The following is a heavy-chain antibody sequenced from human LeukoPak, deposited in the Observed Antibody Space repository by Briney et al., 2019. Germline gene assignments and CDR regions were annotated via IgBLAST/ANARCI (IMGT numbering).Heavy chain of an antibody. J-gene: IGHJ5*02. CDR2: MNPNSGNT. CDR1: GYTFTSYD. D-gene: IGHD6-19*01. Sequence: ASVKVSCKASGYTFTSYDINWVRQATGQGLEWMGWMNPNSGNTGYAQKFQGRVTITRNTSISTAYMELSSLRSEDTAVYYCARQERDSSGYWFDPWGQGTLVTVSS. CDR3: ARQERDSSGYWFDP. V-gene: IGHV1-8*03.